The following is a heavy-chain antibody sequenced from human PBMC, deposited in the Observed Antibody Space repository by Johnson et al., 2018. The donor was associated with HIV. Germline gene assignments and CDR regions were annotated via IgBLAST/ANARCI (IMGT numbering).Heavy chain of an antibody. V-gene: IGHV3-9*01. CDR3: ARGVGGAGDDAFDI. Sequence: VQLVESGGGVVQPGRSLRLSCAASGFTVSSNYMSWVRQAPGKGLEWVSGISWNSGSIGYADSVKGRFTISRDNAKNSLYMKMNSLRAEDTALYYCARGVGGAGDDAFDIWGQGTMVTV. CDR1: GFTVSSNY. CDR2: ISWNSGSI. D-gene: IGHD6-19*01. J-gene: IGHJ3*02.